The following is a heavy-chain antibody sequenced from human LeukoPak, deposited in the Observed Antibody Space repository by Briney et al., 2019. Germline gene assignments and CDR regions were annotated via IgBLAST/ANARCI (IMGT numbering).Heavy chain of an antibody. CDR1: DCSISSSSYY. CDR3: ARLVVYDVSGYYYFDY. CDR2: VYYTGST. D-gene: IGHD3-22*01. Sequence: SETLSRTCSVSDCSISSSSYYWGWMRQPPGKGLEFIGSVYYTGSTYNNPSLKRRVTISVDTSKNQYSLNLSSVTAADTALYFCARLVVYDVSGYYYFDYWGQGTLVTVSS. J-gene: IGHJ4*02. V-gene: IGHV4-39*01.